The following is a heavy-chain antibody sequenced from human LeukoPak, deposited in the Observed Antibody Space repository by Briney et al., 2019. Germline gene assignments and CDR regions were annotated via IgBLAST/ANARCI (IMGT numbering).Heavy chain of an antibody. CDR1: GGSISGYY. V-gene: IGHV4-59*08. D-gene: IGHD1-1*01. J-gene: IGHJ4*02. Sequence: PSETLSLTCTVSGGSISGYYWSWIRQPPGKGLEWIGYIYYSGSTNYNPSLKSRVTTSVDMSNNQFSLKLSSVTAADTAVYYCARLLDSTGPFDYWGQGTLVTVSS. CDR2: IYYSGST. CDR3: ARLLDSTGPFDY.